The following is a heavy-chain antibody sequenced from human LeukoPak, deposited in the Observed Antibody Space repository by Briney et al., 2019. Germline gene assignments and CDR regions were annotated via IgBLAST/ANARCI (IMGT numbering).Heavy chain of an antibody. CDR2: ISSSSSYI. V-gene: IGHV3-21*01. J-gene: IGHJ4*02. CDR1: GFTFSSYS. Sequence: GGSLRLSCAASGFTFSSYSMNWVRQAPGKGLEWVSSISSSSSYIYYADSVKGRFTISRDNAKNSLYLQMNSVRAEDTAVYYCAREAVGDYFDYWGQGTLVTVSS. CDR3: AREAVGDYFDY. D-gene: IGHD3-16*01.